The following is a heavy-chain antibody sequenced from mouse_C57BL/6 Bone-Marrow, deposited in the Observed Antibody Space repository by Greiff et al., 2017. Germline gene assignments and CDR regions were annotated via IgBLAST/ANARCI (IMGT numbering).Heavy chain of an antibody. V-gene: IGHV5-6*01. Sequence: EVQGVASGGDLVKPGGSLKLSCAASGFTFSSYGMSWVRQTPDKRLEWVATISSGGSYTYYPDSVKGRFTISRDNAKNTLYLQMSSLKSEDTAMXYGARQGGYFDVWGTGTTVTVSS. CDR3: ARQGGYFDV. J-gene: IGHJ1*03. CDR2: ISSGGSYT. CDR1: GFTFSSYG.